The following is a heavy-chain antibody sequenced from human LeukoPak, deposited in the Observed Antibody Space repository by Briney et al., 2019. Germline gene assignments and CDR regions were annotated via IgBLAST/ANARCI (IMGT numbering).Heavy chain of an antibody. CDR2: ISWNSGSI. Sequence: GGSLRLSCAASGFTFDDYAMHWVRQAPGEGLEWVSGISWNSGSIGYADSVKGRFTISRDNAKNSLYLQMNSLRAEDTALYYCAKGPYDSSLNGMGVWGQGTTVTVSS. D-gene: IGHD3-22*01. V-gene: IGHV3-9*01. CDR3: AKGPYDSSLNGMGV. J-gene: IGHJ6*02. CDR1: GFTFDDYA.